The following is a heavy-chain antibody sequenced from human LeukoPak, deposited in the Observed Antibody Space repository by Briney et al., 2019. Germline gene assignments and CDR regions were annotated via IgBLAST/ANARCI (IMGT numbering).Heavy chain of an antibody. J-gene: IGHJ3*02. Sequence: GGSLRLSCAASGFTFSSYWMHWVRQAPGKGLVWVSRIDSDGTSTTYADSVKGRFTISRDNAKNTLYLQMNSLRAEETAVYYCTRVNWANAFDIWGQGTMVTVSS. D-gene: IGHD1-1*01. CDR3: TRVNWANAFDI. V-gene: IGHV3-74*01. CDR2: IDSDGTST. CDR1: GFTFSSYW.